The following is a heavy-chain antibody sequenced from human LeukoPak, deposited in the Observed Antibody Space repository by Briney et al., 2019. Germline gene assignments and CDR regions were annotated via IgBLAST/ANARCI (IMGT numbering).Heavy chain of an antibody. V-gene: IGHV4-34*01. CDR3: AKGLTRWLQLPPLGY. J-gene: IGHJ4*02. CDR1: GGSFSGYY. CDR2: INHSGST. Sequence: SETLSLTCALNGGSFSGYYWSWIRQPPGKGLEWIGEINHSGSTNYNPSLKSRATISVNTSKNQFSLKLSSVTAADTAVYYCAKGLTRWLQLPPLGYWGQGTLVTVSS. D-gene: IGHD5-24*01.